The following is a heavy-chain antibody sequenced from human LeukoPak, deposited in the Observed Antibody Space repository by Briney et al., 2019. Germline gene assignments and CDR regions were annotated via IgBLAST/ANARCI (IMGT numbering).Heavy chain of an antibody. J-gene: IGHJ3*01. CDR3: AKDVAYNRGAFDV. CDR1: GFTLDDYA. V-gene: IGHV3-9*01. D-gene: IGHD1-14*01. Sequence: PGRSLRLSCAASGFTLDDYAMHWVRQAPGKGLEWVSGVSWNSGTIDYADSVKGRFTISRDNAKNSLYVQMNSLRAEDTALYYCAKDVAYNRGAFDVWGQGTMVTVSS. CDR2: VSWNSGTI.